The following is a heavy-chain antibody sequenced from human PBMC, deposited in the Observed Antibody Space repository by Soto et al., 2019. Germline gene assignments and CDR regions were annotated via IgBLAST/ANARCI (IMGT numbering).Heavy chain of an antibody. J-gene: IGHJ4*02. CDR2: ISNSGGST. CDR3: AKVGGYNYNDPFDH. Sequence: EVQLLESGGGLVQPGGSLRLSCAASGFTFSTYAMSWVRQAPGKRLEWVSTISNSGGSTYYADSVKGRFTISRDSSKNTLYLQMNSLRAEDTAVYYCAKVGGYNYNDPFDHWGPGTLVTVSS. CDR1: GFTFSTYA. V-gene: IGHV3-23*01. D-gene: IGHD5-18*01.